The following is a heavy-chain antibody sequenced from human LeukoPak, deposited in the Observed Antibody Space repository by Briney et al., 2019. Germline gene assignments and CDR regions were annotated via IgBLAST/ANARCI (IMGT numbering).Heavy chain of an antibody. CDR3: ARDPSSWVFDY. CDR2: ISYDGSNK. J-gene: IGHJ4*02. V-gene: IGHV3-30-3*01. Sequence: PGGSLRLSCAASGFTFSSYAMHWVRQAPGKGLEWVAVISYDGSNKYYADSVKGRFTISIDNSKNTLYLQMNSLRAEDTAVYYCARDPSSWVFDYWGQGTLVTVSS. D-gene: IGHD6-13*01. CDR1: GFTFSSYA.